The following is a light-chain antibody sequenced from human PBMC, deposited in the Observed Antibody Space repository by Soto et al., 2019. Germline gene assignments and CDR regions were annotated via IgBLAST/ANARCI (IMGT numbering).Light chain of an antibody. Sequence: ESVLTQSPGTLSLSPGERATLSCRASQSVSNNYLAWYQQKPGQAPRLLIYGASNRATGIPDRFSGSGSGTDFTLTITSLQSDDFAVYFCQQYTDWPITFGQGTRLEIK. CDR2: GAS. J-gene: IGKJ5*01. CDR1: QSVSNNY. CDR3: QQYTDWPIT. V-gene: IGKV3-20*01.